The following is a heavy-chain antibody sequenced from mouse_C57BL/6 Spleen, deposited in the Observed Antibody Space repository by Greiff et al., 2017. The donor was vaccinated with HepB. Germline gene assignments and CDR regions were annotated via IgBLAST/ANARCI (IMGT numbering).Heavy chain of an antibody. CDR3: ARRDYYGSSLYYYAIDY. Sequence: VQLQQSGAELVKPGASVKISCKASGYAFSSYWMNWVKQRPGKGLEWIGQIYPGDGDTNYNGKFKGKATLTADKSSSTAYMPLSSLTSAASAVYFCARRDYYGSSLYYYAIDYWGQGTSVTVSS. CDR2: IYPGDGDT. CDR1: GYAFSSYW. J-gene: IGHJ4*01. D-gene: IGHD1-1*01. V-gene: IGHV1-80*01.